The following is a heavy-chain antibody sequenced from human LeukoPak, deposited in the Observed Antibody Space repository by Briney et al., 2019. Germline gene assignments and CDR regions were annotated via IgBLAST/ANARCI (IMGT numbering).Heavy chain of an antibody. V-gene: IGHV5-51*01. J-gene: IGHJ4*02. CDR3: MRIPKVDSSMDRYFDC. CDR2: IYPGDSQT. Sequence: GESLKISCKASGYSFTSYWIGWVRQMPGKGLEWMGLIYPGDSQTTYSPSFQGQVTISADKSITTAYLQWRSLKASDTAMYYCMRIPKVDSSMDRYFDCWGQGILVTVSA. CDR1: GYSFTSYW. D-gene: IGHD5-18*01.